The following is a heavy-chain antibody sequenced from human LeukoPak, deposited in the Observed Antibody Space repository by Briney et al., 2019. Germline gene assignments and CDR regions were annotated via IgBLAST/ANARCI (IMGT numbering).Heavy chain of an antibody. CDR3: ARSIAAAGRSYYFDY. J-gene: IGHJ4*02. V-gene: IGHV1-46*01. Sequence: GASVKVSCKASGYTFTSYYMHWVRQAPGQGLEWVGIINPSGGSTSYAQKFQGRVTMTRDTSTSTVYMELSRLRSDDTAVYYCARSIAAAGRSYYFDYWGQGTLVTVSS. CDR1: GYTFTSYY. CDR2: INPSGGST. D-gene: IGHD6-13*01.